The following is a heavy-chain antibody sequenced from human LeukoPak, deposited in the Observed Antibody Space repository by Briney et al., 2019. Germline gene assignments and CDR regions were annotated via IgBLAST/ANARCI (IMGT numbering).Heavy chain of an antibody. J-gene: IGHJ3*01. CDR3: ARAGHYDSSGYYYADAFDL. CDR1: GYSISSTNW. Sequence: SDTLSLTCAVSGYSISSTNWWGWIRQPPGKGLEWTGYIYYSGSTYYNPSLKSRVTISVDTSKNQFSLKLSSVTAADTAVYYCARAGHYDSSGYYYADAFDLWGQGTMVTVSS. CDR2: IYYSGST. V-gene: IGHV4-28*03. D-gene: IGHD3-22*01.